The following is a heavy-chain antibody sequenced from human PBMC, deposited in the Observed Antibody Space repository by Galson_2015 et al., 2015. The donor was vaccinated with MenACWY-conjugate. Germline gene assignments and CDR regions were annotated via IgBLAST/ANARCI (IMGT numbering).Heavy chain of an antibody. V-gene: IGHV5-51*01. CDR2: IYPRDSET. J-gene: IGHJ5*02. Sequence: IIYPRDSETTYSPTFQGQVTISADKSISAAYLQWSSLKPSDTAIYYCARRRSSTSGGHWFDPWGQGTLVTVSS. D-gene: IGHD2-2*01. CDR3: ARRRSSTSGGHWFDP.